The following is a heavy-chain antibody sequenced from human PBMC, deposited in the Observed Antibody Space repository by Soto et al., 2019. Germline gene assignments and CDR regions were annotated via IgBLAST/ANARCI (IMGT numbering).Heavy chain of an antibody. CDR3: ARWRVDDFWSGYSYYFDY. Sequence: SETLSLTCAVYGGSFSGYYWSWIRQPPGKGLEWIGEINHSGSTNYNPSLKSRVTISVDTSKNQFSLKLSSVTAADTAVYYCARWRVDDFWSGYSYYFDYWGQGTLVTVSS. CDR1: GGSFSGYY. D-gene: IGHD3-3*01. CDR2: INHSGST. V-gene: IGHV4-34*01. J-gene: IGHJ4*02.